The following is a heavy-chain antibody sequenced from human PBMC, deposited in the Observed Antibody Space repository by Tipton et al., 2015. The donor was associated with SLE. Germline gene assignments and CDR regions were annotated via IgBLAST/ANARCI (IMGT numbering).Heavy chain of an antibody. CDR1: GDSISSSNYY. D-gene: IGHD3-22*01. V-gene: IGHV4-39*01. Sequence: TLSLTCTVSGDSISSSNYYWGWIRQPPGKGLEWIGAIYHTATTYYNPSLKSRVTMSVDTSKNELSLKLSFVTAADTAVYYCATSLNYYDSSGPGGWGQGTMVTVSS. CDR3: ATSLNYYDSSGPGG. CDR2: IYHTATT. J-gene: IGHJ3*01.